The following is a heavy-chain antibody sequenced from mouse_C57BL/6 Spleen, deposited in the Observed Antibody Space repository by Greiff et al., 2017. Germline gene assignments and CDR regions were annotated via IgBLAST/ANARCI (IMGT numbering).Heavy chain of an antibody. Sequence: EVQLLQSGGGLVQPGGSLRLSCAASGFTFTAYYMSWVRQPPGKALEWLGFIRHKANGYTTEYSASVKGRFTISRDNSQSILYLQMNALRAEDSATYYYARWNTTVVERYFDVWGTGTTVTVSS. CDR1: GFTFTAYY. V-gene: IGHV7-3*01. D-gene: IGHD1-1*01. CDR3: ARWNTTVVERYFDV. J-gene: IGHJ1*03. CDR2: IRHKANGYTT.